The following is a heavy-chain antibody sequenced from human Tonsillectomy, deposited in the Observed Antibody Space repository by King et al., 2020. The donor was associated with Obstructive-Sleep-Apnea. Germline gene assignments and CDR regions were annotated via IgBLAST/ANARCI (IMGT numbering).Heavy chain of an antibody. D-gene: IGHD6-19*01. V-gene: IGHV4-59*08. J-gene: IGHJ4*02. CDR1: GDSISSYY. Sequence: QLQESGPGLVKPSETLSLTCTVSGDSISSYYCSWIRQPPGKGLEWIGYINDSGSTNYNPSLKSPVTISVDTSKNPFSLKLSSVTAADTAVYYCSRLGASGWYDWGQGTLVTVSS. CDR3: SRLGASGWYD. CDR2: INDSGST.